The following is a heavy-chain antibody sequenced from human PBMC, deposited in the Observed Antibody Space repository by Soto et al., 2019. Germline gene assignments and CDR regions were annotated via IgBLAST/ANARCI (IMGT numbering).Heavy chain of an antibody. Sequence: GGSLRLSCTASGFTFSDYDMHWVRQGSGKGLEWVSTIGAARDPYYTGSVKGRFTISRENARNSMFLQMNRLRVDDTAVYYCGKERRGSGWSVCNFWGQGSLVTVSS. V-gene: IGHV3-13*05. D-gene: IGHD6-19*01. CDR3: GKERRGSGWSVCNF. CDR1: GFTFSDYD. CDR2: IGAARDP. J-gene: IGHJ4*02.